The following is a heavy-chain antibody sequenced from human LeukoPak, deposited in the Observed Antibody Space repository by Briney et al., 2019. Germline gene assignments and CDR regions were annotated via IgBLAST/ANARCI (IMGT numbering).Heavy chain of an antibody. CDR1: GFTFSSYA. CDR3: VKALTTVTTAFDY. CDR2: ISSNGGST. V-gene: IGHV3-64D*06. Sequence: GGSLRLSCSASGFTFSSYAMHWVRQAPGKGLEYVSAISSNGGSTYYADSVKGRFTISRDNSKNTLYLQMSSLRAEGTAVYYCVKALTTVTTAFDYWGQGTLVTVSS. J-gene: IGHJ4*02. D-gene: IGHD4-17*01.